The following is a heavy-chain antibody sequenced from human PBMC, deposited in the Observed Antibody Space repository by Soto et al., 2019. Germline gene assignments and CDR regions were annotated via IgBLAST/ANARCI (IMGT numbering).Heavy chain of an antibody. D-gene: IGHD2-15*01. V-gene: IGHV1-45*02. CDR3: AGGGPPRESVAATLNYYCGMDV. J-gene: IGHJ6*02. CDR1: GYTFTYRY. Sequence: SVKVSCKASGYTFTYRYLHWVRQAPGQALEWMGWITPFNGNTNYAQKFQDRVTITRDRSMSTAYTELSSLRSEDTAMYYCAGGGPPRESVAATLNYYCGMDVWGQGTTVTVSS. CDR2: ITPFNGNT.